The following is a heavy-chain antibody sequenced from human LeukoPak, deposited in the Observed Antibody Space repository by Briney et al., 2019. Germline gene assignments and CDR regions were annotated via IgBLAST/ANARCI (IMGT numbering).Heavy chain of an antibody. V-gene: IGHV3-11*01. CDR2: ISISVITR. D-gene: IGHD3-22*01. J-gene: IGHJ6*02. Sequence: GGSLRLFCAASGFTFSDYYMSWIHQAPGKGLAWVSYISISVITRYYAVCVKGRFTISRDNAKTSLYLQMNSLRAEDTAVYYCARDSSALLLHYYYGMDVWGQGTTVTVSS. CDR1: GFTFSDYY. CDR3: ARDSSALLLHYYYGMDV.